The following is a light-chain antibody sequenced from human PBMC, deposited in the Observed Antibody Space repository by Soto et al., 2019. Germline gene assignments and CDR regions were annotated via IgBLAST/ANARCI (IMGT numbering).Light chain of an antibody. CDR3: QQYDNWPT. CDR1: QSVNSN. J-gene: IGKJ1*01. V-gene: IGKV3-15*01. CDR2: GAS. Sequence: EIVLTQSPGTLSLSRGERATLSCRASQSVNSNYLAWYQQKAGQAPRILIYGASTRATGIPARFTGSGSGTVFTLTIISLQSAYFAVDYCQQYDNWPTFGQGTKVDI.